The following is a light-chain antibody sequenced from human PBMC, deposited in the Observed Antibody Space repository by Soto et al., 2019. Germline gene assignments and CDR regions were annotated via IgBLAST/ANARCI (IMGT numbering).Light chain of an antibody. CDR1: SSHIGATYD. CDR3: QAFDNSLSASGV. Sequence: QLVLTQPPSVSGAPGQRVTISCAGSSSHIGATYDIHWYQQLPGAAPRLLIYGNSNRPSGVPDRFAGSKSGTSASLAFIGLRVEDEGIYYCQAFDNSLSASGVFGGGTKLTVL. J-gene: IGLJ3*02. CDR2: GNS. V-gene: IGLV1-40*01.